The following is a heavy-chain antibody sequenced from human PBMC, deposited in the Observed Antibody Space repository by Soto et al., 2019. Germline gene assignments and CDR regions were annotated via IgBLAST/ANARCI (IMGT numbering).Heavy chain of an antibody. D-gene: IGHD3-3*01. CDR2: INPNSGGT. Sequence: ASVKVSCKASGYTFTGYYMHWVRRAPGQGLEWMGWINPNSGGTNYAQKFQGRVTMTRDTSISTAYMELSRLRSDDTAVYYCARGSSYYDFWSGSHLYYGMDVWGQGTTVTVSS. CDR3: ARGSSYYDFWSGSHLYYGMDV. J-gene: IGHJ6*02. CDR1: GYTFTGYY. V-gene: IGHV1-2*02.